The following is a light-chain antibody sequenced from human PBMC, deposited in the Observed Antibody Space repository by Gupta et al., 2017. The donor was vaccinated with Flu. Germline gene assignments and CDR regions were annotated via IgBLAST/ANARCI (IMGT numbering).Light chain of an antibody. CDR1: QSISNN. J-gene: IGKJ4*01. Sequence: DIVMTQSPATLSVSPGERATLSCRASQSISNNFAWYQQKPGQAPRLLIYGASTRATGIPARFSGSGSGTVFTLTISSLQSEDFGVYYCQQYNNWRALTFGGGTKVEIK. CDR2: GAS. CDR3: QQYNNWRALT. V-gene: IGKV3-15*01.